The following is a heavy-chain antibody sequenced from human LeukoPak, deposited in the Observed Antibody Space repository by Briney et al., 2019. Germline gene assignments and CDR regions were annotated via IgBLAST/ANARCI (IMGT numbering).Heavy chain of an antibody. D-gene: IGHD4-17*01. V-gene: IGHV3-53*01. CDR1: GFTVSSNY. J-gene: IGHJ4*02. CDR2: IYSGGST. Sequence: PGGSLRLSCAASGFTVSSNYISWVRQAPGKGLEWVSVIYSGGSTYYADSVKGRFTISRDSSKNTLYLQMNSLRAEDTAVYYCARGYTPYGDYGYWGQGTLVTVSS. CDR3: ARGYTPYGDYGY.